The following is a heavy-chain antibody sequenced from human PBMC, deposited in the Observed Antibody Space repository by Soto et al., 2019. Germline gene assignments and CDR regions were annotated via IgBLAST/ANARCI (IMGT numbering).Heavy chain of an antibody. V-gene: IGHV3-30-3*01. CDR3: ARDGSIAARHAFDI. CDR2: ISYDGSNK. D-gene: IGHD6-6*01. Sequence: QVQLVESGGGVVQPGRSLRLSCAASGFTFSSYAMHWVRQAPGKGLEWVAVISYDGSNKYYADSVKGRFTISRDNSENTLYLQMNSLRAEDTAVYYCARDGSIAARHAFDIWGQGTMVTVSS. J-gene: IGHJ3*02. CDR1: GFTFSSYA.